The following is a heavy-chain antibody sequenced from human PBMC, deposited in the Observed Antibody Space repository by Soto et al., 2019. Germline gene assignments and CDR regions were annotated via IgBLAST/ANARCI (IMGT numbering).Heavy chain of an antibody. J-gene: IGHJ4*02. V-gene: IGHV3-30-3*01. D-gene: IGHD1-26*01. CDR3: AREPVGHELDY. CDR2: ISYDGSNK. Sequence: QVQLVESGGGVVQPGRSLRLSCAASGFTFSSYAMHWVRQAPGKGLEWVAVISYDGSNKYYADSVKGRFTISRDNSKNTLYLQMNSLRAEDTAVYYCAREPVGHELDYWGQGTLVTVSS. CDR1: GFTFSSYA.